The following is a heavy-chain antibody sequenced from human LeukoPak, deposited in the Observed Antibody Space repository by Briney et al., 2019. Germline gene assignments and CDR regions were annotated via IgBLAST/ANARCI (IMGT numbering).Heavy chain of an antibody. CDR3: ARQTGSGLFILP. V-gene: IGHV4-38-2*02. Sequence: SETLSLTCTVSGYSISSGYFWGWIRQSPVKGLEWIGSIYPSGSTYYNASLKSQVSISIDTSKNQFSLRLTSVTAADTAVYYCARQTGSGLFILPGGQGTLVTVSS. J-gene: IGHJ4*02. D-gene: IGHD3/OR15-3a*01. CDR1: GYSISSGYF. CDR2: IYPSGST.